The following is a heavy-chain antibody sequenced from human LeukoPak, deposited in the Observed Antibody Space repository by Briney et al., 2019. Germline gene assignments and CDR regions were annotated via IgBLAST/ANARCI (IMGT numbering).Heavy chain of an antibody. D-gene: IGHD3-3*01. CDR3: ARDGGYDFWSGYYQDY. CDR1: GFMFNKYG. J-gene: IGHJ4*02. CDR2: ISGGGGRT. V-gene: IGHV3-23*01. Sequence: GGSLRLSCVASGFMFNKYGMSWVRQAPGKGLEWVSVISGGGGRTYYGDSVKGRFTISRDNSKNTLYLQMNSLRAEDTAVYYCARDGGYDFWSGYYQDYWGQGTLVTVSS.